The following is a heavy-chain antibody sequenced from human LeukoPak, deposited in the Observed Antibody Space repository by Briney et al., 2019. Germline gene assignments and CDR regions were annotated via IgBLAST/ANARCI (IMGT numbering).Heavy chain of an antibody. V-gene: IGHV3-23*01. CDR1: GFTFSSYA. Sequence: GGSLRLSCAASGFTFSSYAMSWVRQAPGKGLEWVSAISGSGGSTYYADSVKGRFTISRDNSKNTLYLQMNSLRAEDTAVYYCAKDREAAYYYYYMDVWGKGTTVTVSS. J-gene: IGHJ6*03. D-gene: IGHD2-15*01. CDR2: ISGSGGST. CDR3: AKDREAAYYYYYMDV.